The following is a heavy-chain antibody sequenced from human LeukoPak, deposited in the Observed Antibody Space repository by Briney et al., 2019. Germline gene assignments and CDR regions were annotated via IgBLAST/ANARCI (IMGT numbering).Heavy chain of an antibody. J-gene: IGHJ4*02. CDR2: IDSDGTST. V-gene: IGHV3-74*01. CDR3: ARDGILGSHDY. CDR1: GFTFSSYW. D-gene: IGHD3-3*02. Sequence: GGSLRLSCAASGFTFSSYWMHWVRQAPGEGLVWVSRIDSDGTSTSYADSVKGRFTTSRDNAKNTLFLQMNSLRADDTAVYYCARDGILGSHDYWGQGTLVTVSS.